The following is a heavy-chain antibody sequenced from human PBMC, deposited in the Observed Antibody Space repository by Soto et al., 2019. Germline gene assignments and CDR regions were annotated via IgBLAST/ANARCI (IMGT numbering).Heavy chain of an antibody. Sequence: QVQLVQSGAEVKKPGASVKVSCKASGYTFTSYGISWVRQAPGQGLEWMGWISAYNGNTNYAQKLQGRVTMTTDTSTSTAYMELMSLRSDDTAVYHCARAGSAYDYYYYGMDVWGQGTTVTVSS. CDR3: ARAGSAYDYYYYGMDV. V-gene: IGHV1-18*01. J-gene: IGHJ6*02. D-gene: IGHD3-3*01. CDR1: GYTFTSYG. CDR2: ISAYNGNT.